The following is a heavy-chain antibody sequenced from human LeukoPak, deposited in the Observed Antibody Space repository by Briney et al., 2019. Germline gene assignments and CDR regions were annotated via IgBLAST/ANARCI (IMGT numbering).Heavy chain of an antibody. J-gene: IGHJ4*02. Sequence: PGGSLRLSCSASGFTFSSYAMHWVRQAPGKGLEYVSSISFNGGNSYYADSVKGRFTISRDNSKNTLDLEMSSLRAEDTAVYYCVRVLTVTFDSWGQGTLVTVSS. CDR1: GFTFSSYA. D-gene: IGHD4-17*01. V-gene: IGHV3-64D*09. CDR2: ISFNGGNS. CDR3: VRVLTVTFDS.